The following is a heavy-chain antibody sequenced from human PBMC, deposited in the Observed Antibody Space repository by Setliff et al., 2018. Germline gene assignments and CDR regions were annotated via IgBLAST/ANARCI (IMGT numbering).Heavy chain of an antibody. CDR1: GGSISSYY. D-gene: IGHD6-19*01. V-gene: IGHV4-4*07. J-gene: IGHJ6*03. CDR3: AREQWLDPPGYYYMDG. Sequence: KPSETLSLTCTVSGGSISSYYCSWIRQPAGKGLEWIGHIYIGGSANYNPSLKSRVTMSIDTSKNQSSLKLNSVTAAGMAVYYCAREQWLDPPGYYYMDGWAKGTAVTVSS. CDR2: IYIGGSA.